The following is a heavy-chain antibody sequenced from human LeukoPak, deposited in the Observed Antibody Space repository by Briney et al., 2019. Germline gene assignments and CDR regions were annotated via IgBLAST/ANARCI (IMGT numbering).Heavy chain of an antibody. Sequence: SETLSLTCTVSGYSISSGYYWGWIRQPPGKGLEWIGEINHSGSTNYNPSLKSRVTISVDTSKNQFSLKLSSVTAADTAVYYCARRKASFYYDSRADAFDIWGQGTMVTVSS. V-gene: IGHV4-38-2*02. D-gene: IGHD3-22*01. CDR3: ARRKASFYYDSRADAFDI. CDR2: INHSGST. J-gene: IGHJ3*02. CDR1: GYSISSGYY.